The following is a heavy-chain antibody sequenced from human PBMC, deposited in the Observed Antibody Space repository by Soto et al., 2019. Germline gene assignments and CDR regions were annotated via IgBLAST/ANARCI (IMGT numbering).Heavy chain of an antibody. Sequence: ASVKVSCKASGYTFTGYYMHWVRQAAGQGLEWMGWINPNSGGTNYAQKFQGRVTMTRDTSISTAYMELSRLRSDDTAVYYCARGGMIVVVIPYGMNVWGQGTTVTVSS. D-gene: IGHD3-22*01. CDR3: ARGGMIVVVIPYGMNV. V-gene: IGHV1-2*02. CDR1: GYTFTGYY. CDR2: INPNSGGT. J-gene: IGHJ6*02.